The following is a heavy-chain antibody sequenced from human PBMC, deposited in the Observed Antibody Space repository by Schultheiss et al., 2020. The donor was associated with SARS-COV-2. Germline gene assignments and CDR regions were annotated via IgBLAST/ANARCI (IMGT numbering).Heavy chain of an antibody. Sequence: GGSLRLSCAASGFTFSSYSMNWVRQAPGKGLEWVSSISSSSSYIYYADSVKGRFTISRDNAKNSLYLQMNSLRAEDTAVYYCARGTLSGYSYGYDAFDIWGQGTMVTVSS. CDR2: ISSSSSYI. J-gene: IGHJ3*02. V-gene: IGHV3-21*01. CDR3: ARGTLSGYSYGYDAFDI. D-gene: IGHD5-18*01. CDR1: GFTFSSYS.